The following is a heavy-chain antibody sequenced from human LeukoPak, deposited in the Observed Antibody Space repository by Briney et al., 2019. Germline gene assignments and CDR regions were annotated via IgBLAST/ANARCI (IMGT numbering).Heavy chain of an antibody. V-gene: IGHV3-53*01. Sequence: GGSLRLSCAASGFTVSSNYTSWVRQAPGKGLEWVSVIYSGGSTYYADSVKGRFTISRDNSKNTLYLQMNSLRAEDMAVYYCARGYCSGGSCSYFDYWGQGTLVTVSS. J-gene: IGHJ4*02. CDR1: GFTVSSNY. CDR3: ARGYCSGGSCSYFDY. CDR2: IYSGGST. D-gene: IGHD2-15*01.